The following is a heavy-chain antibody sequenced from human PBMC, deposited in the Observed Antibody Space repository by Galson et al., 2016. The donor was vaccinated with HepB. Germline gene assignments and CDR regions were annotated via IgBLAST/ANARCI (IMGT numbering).Heavy chain of an antibody. CDR2: ISYDGSNK. Sequence: SLRLSCAASGFTFTAHGMHWVRQAPGKGLEWVAVISYDGSNKYYADSVKGRFTISRDNSKNTLYLQMNSLRADDMAVYYCAKGPTSYFYGMDVWGQGTLVTVSS. J-gene: IGHJ6*02. V-gene: IGHV3-30*18. CDR3: AKGPTSYFYGMDV. CDR1: GFTFTAHG.